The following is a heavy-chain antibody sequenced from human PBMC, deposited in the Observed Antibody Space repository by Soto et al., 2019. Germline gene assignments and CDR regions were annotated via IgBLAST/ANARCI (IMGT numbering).Heavy chain of an antibody. CDR3: ARGRGSGEHQVVPTAGYSMDV. CDR1: TDTFRNYA. V-gene: IGHV1-69*19. D-gene: IGHD3-10*01. J-gene: IGHJ6*01. Sequence: QVQLVQSGAEVRKPGSSVKVSCKASTDTFRNYAISWVRQAPGQGLEGMGGIIPLFGVTKFAEKFQGRLTITAYESTRTVYRDLSSLGSGDTAVYYCARGRGSGEHQVVPTAGYSMDVWGPGTTVTVSS. CDR2: IIPLFGVT.